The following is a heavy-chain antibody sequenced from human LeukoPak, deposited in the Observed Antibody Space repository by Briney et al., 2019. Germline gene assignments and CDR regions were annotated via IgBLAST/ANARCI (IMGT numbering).Heavy chain of an antibody. D-gene: IGHD1-1*01. CDR3: AKDRHGNAATYFQY. Sequence: GGSLRLSCAASGFTFSSYGMHWVRQAPGKGLEWVAVIWYDGSNKYYADSVKGRFTISRDNSKTTLYLQTNSLRAEDTAVYYCAKDRHGNAATYFQYWGQGTLVTVSS. CDR1: GFTFSSYG. J-gene: IGHJ1*01. CDR2: IWYDGSNK. V-gene: IGHV3-33*06.